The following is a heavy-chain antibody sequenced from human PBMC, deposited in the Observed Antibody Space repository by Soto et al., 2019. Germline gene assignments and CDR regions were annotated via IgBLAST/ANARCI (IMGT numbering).Heavy chain of an antibody. J-gene: IGHJ6*02. D-gene: IGHD3-9*01. CDR1: GFTFSSYA. CDR3: ARPYYDILTGYYNTRYYYRMDV. Sequence: QVQLVESGGGVVQPGRSLRLSCAASGFTFSSYAMHWVRQAPGKGLEWVAVISYDGSNKYYADSVKGRFTICRDNSKNTLYLQMNSLRAEDTAVYYCARPYYDILTGYYNTRYYYRMDVWGQGTTVTVSS. CDR2: ISYDGSNK. V-gene: IGHV3-30-3*01.